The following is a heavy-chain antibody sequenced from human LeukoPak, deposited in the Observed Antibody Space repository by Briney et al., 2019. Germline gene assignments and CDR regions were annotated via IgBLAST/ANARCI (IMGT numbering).Heavy chain of an antibody. CDR1: GFTFSSYG. D-gene: IGHD1-26*01. CDR2: ISYDGSNK. CDR3: AKDSGSYYFEY. J-gene: IGHJ4*02. V-gene: IGHV3-30*18. Sequence: PGRSLRLSCAASGFTFSSYGMHWVRQAPGKGLEWVAVISYDGSNKYYADSVKGRFTISRDNSKNTLYLQMNSLRAEDTAVYYCAKDSGSYYFEYWGQGTLVTVSS.